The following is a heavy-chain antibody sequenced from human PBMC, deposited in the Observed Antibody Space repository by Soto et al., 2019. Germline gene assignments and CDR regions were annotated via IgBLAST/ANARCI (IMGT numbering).Heavy chain of an antibody. CDR3: ARDFTTAGAPADDFDY. J-gene: IGHJ4*02. D-gene: IGHD4-17*01. CDR2: INGDGTHT. V-gene: IGHV3-74*01. Sequence: EVQLVESGGGLVQPGGSLRLSCAASGFTFSHYWMHWVRQVAGKGLLWVSRINGDGTHTSYADFVKGRFTISRDNAKNTLLLQMNSLSAEDTALYYCARDFTTAGAPADDFDYWGQGTLLTVSS. CDR1: GFTFSHYW.